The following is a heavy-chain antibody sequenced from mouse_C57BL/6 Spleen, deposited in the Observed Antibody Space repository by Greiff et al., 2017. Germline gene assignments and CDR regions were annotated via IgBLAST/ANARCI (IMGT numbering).Heavy chain of an antibody. J-gene: IGHJ2*01. CDR1: GYTFTSYW. CDR2: INPSSGYT. V-gene: IGHV1-7*01. CDR3: ARLYGSSSYYFDY. Sequence: QVQLKQSGAELAKPGASVKLSCKASGYTFTSYWMHWVKQRPGQGLEWIGYINPSSGYTKYNQKFKDKATLTADKSSSTAYMQLSSLTYEDSAVYYCARLYGSSSYYFDYWGQGTTRTVSS. D-gene: IGHD1-1*01.